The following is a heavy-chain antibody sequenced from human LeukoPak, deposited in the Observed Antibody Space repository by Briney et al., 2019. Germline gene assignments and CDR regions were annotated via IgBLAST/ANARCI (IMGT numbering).Heavy chain of an antibody. CDR2: IYYSGST. D-gene: IGHD4-17*01. Sequence: SETLSLTCTVSGGSFSSGSYYWCWIRQPPGKGLDWIGYIYYSGSTNYNPSLKSRVTISVDTSKNQFSLKLSSVTAADTAVYYCARVSGDYSYNWFDPWGQGTLDTVPS. J-gene: IGHJ5*02. CDR3: ARVSGDYSYNWFDP. CDR1: GGSFSSGSYY. V-gene: IGHV4-61*01.